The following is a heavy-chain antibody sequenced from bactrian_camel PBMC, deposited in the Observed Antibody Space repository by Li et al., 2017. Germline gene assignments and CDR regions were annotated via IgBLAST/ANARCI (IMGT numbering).Heavy chain of an antibody. D-gene: IGHD4*01. CDR1: ESGYTISTYC. CDR3: AARWSFTRSWSDTMMYND. CDR2: IASDGST. J-gene: IGHJ4*01. V-gene: IGHV3S53*01. Sequence: HVQLVESGGGSVQAGGSPRLSCTASESGYTISTYCMGWFRQVPGKEREGVAAIASDGSTIFAESVEGRFTISKDNAGDFVYLHMNSLKPEDTAMYYCAARWSFTRSWSDTMMYNDWGQGTQVTVS.